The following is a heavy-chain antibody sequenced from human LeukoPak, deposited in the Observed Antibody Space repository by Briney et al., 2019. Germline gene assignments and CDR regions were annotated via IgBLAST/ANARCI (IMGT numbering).Heavy chain of an antibody. CDR1: RFTFDGYA. V-gene: IGHV3-9*01. CDR2: ISWNSGNT. CDR3: ARTYGSGSYYYYYYYGMDV. J-gene: IGHJ6*02. D-gene: IGHD3-10*01. Sequence: GRSLRLSCAASRFTFDGYAMHWVRQAPGKGLEWVSSISWNSGNTDYAASVKGRFTISRDNAKNSLYLQMNSLRAEDTAVYYCARTYGSGSYYYYYYYGMDVWGQGTTVTVSS.